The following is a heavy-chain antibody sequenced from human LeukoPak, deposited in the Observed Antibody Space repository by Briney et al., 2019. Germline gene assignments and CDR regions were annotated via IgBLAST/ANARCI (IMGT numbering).Heavy chain of an antibody. J-gene: IGHJ5*02. V-gene: IGHV4-59*01. D-gene: IGHD1-1*01. CDR3: AKSTIGTIKGFGWFDP. CDR2: SGST. CDR1: GGSMTRYY. Sequence: SETLSLTCTVSGGSMTRYYWRWTRQPPGKGLEWIGYSGSTNYNPSLKSRVTMLTDTSKNQFSLELIPVTAAGTAVSAGAKSTIGTIKGFGWFDPWGQGTPVTVSS.